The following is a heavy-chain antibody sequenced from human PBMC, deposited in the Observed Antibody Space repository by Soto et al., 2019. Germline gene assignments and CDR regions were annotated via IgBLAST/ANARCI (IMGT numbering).Heavy chain of an antibody. CDR3: ARDTSSSWYYDYYGMDV. Sequence: SETLSLTCTVSGGSISRYYWSWIRQPPGKGLEWIGYMYNTGSTVYNPSFKSRVTISVDTSKNQFSLKLSSVTAADTAVYYCARDTSSSWYYDYYGMDVWGQGTTVTVSS. V-gene: IGHV4-59*01. D-gene: IGHD6-13*01. CDR2: MYNTGST. CDR1: GGSISRYY. J-gene: IGHJ6*02.